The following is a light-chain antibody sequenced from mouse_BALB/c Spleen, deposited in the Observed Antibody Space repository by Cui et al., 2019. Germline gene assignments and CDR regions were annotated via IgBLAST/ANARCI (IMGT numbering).Light chain of an antibody. CDR3: QNDYSYPLT. CDR2: STS. J-gene: IGKJ5*01. CDR1: QSMFNSGNKKSY. Sequence: IVMTQSPSSLTVTAGVKVTISCKSGQSMFNSGNKKSYLTWYQQKPGHPPKLLIYSTSTRASGVPDRFTGSGSGTDFTLTISSVQAEDLAIYYCQNDYSYPLTFGAGTKLELK. V-gene: IGKV8-19*01.